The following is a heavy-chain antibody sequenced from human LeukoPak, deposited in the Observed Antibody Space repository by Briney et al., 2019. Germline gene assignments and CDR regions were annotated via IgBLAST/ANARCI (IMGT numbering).Heavy chain of an antibody. Sequence: PGGSLRLSCAASGFTFSSYAMHWVRQAPGKGLEWAAVISYDGSNKYYADSVKGRFTISRDNSKNTLYLQMNSLRAEDTAVYYCGGAGGGGYYDSSGYYLPDYWGQGTLVTVSS. CDR1: GFTFSSYA. CDR2: ISYDGSNK. V-gene: IGHV3-30-3*01. J-gene: IGHJ4*02. D-gene: IGHD3-22*01. CDR3: GGAGGGGYYDSSGYYLPDY.